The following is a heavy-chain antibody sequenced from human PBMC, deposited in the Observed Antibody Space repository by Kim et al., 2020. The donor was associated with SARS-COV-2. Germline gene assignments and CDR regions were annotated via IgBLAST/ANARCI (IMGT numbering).Heavy chain of an antibody. V-gene: IGHV4-39*01. Sequence: SETLSLTCTGSGGSISSSGYYWGWIRQPPGKGLEWIATISYSGNTYSDPSLKNRVAMSVDTSKNHFSLKLTSVTAADTAVYFCARHMGVAVTPWGQGTLVTVSS. J-gene: IGHJ5*02. CDR2: ISYSGNT. CDR3: ARHMGVAVTP. D-gene: IGHD6-19*01. CDR1: GGSISSSGYY.